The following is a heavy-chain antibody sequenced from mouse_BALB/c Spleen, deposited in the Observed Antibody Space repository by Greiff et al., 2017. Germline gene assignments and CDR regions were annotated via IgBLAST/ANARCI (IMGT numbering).Heavy chain of an antibody. D-gene: IGHD1-1*01. V-gene: IGHV1-20*02. Sequence: VQLQQSGAELVKPGASVKISCKASGYSFTGYFMNWVMQSHGKSLEWIGRINPYNGDTFYNQKFKGKATLTVDKSSSTAHMELRSLASEDSAVYYCARDWFYYGSSYAMDYWGQGTSVTVSS. CDR1: GYSFTGYF. CDR2: INPYNGDT. CDR3: ARDWFYYGSSYAMDY. J-gene: IGHJ4*01.